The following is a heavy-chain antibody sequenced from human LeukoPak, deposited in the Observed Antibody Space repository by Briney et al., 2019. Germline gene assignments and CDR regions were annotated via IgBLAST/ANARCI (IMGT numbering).Heavy chain of an antibody. J-gene: IGHJ4*02. CDR3: ARQAATYSSSWYPGY. CDR2: IEHSGST. Sequence: SETLSLTCAVYGGSFTGYYWNWIRQPPGKGLEWIGEIEHSGSTKYNPSLRSRVTISADTSKNQFPLKMSSVTATDTAVYYCARQAATYSSSWYPGYWGQGTLVTVSS. V-gene: IGHV4-34*01. D-gene: IGHD6-13*01. CDR1: GGSFTGYY.